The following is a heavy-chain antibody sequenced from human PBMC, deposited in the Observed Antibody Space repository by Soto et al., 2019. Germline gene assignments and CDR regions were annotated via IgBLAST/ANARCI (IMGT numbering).Heavy chain of an antibody. D-gene: IGHD3-3*01. V-gene: IGHV3-23*01. CDR3: AKENDFWSGYYPNWFDP. Sequence: GGSLRLSCAASGFTFSSYAMSWVRQAPGKGLEWVSAISGSGGSTYYADSVKGRFTISRDNSKNTLYLQMNSLRAEDTAVYYCAKENDFWSGYYPNWFDPWGQGTLVTVSS. CDR1: GFTFSSYA. J-gene: IGHJ5*02. CDR2: ISGSGGST.